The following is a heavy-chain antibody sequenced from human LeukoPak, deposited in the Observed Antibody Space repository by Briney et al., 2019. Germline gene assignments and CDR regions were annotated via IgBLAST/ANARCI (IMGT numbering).Heavy chain of an antibody. CDR3: ARGPPPSAHVDTAIDDY. CDR2: INHSGST. D-gene: IGHD5-18*01. CDR1: GGSFSGYY. Sequence: SETLSLTCAVYGGSFSGYYWSWIRQPPGKGLEWIGEINHSGSTNYNPSLKSRVTISVDTSKNQFSLKLSSVTAADTAVYYCARGPPPSAHVDTAIDDYRGQGTLVTVSS. V-gene: IGHV4-34*01. J-gene: IGHJ4*02.